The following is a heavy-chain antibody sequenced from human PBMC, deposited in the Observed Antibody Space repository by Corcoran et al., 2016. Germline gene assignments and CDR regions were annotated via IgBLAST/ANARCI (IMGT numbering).Heavy chain of an antibody. CDR3: VRGGALTDY. CDR1: GLTFNSHW. J-gene: IGHJ4*02. CDR2: IKPDGGEI. V-gene: IGHV3-7*03. Sequence: EVQLVESGGGLVQPGGSLRLSCAASGLTFNSHWMGWVRQTPEKGLEWVANIKPDGGEIYYVDSVKGRFTISRDNAKSSLYLQMNSLRAEDTAMYYCVRGGALTDYRGQGTLVTVSS. D-gene: IGHD1-26*01.